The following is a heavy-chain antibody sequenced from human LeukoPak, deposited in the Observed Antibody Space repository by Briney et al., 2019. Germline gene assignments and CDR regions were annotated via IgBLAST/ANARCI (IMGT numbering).Heavy chain of an antibody. J-gene: IGHJ4*02. D-gene: IGHD2-15*01. CDR3: ARRGYCSSGTCYPYYFDY. V-gene: IGHV4-59*08. Sequence: SETLSLTCTVSGDSISTYYWSWIRQSPGKGLEWIGHIYYSGSTNYNPSLESRVTISVDTSMIQFSLRLSSVTAADTAVYYCARRGYCSSGTCYPYYFDYWGQGILVTVSS. CDR1: GDSISTYY. CDR2: IYYSGST.